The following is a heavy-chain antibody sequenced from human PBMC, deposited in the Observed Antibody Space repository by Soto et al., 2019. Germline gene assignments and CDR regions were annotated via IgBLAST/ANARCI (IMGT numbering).Heavy chain of an antibody. Sequence: QVQLQESGPGLVKPSQTLSLTCTVSGGSISSGGYYWSWIRQHPGKGLEWIGYIYYSGSTYYNPSLKSRLIISVDTSKNQFSLKLSSVTAADTAMYYCARGEQYYDIVTGYHSDAFDVWGQGTTVTVSS. CDR3: ARGEQYYDIVTGYHSDAFDV. J-gene: IGHJ3*01. V-gene: IGHV4-31*03. CDR2: IYYSGST. CDR1: GGSISSGGYY. D-gene: IGHD3-9*01.